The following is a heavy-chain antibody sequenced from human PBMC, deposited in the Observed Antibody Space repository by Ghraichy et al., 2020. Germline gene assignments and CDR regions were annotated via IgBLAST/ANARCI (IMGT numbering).Heavy chain of an antibody. CDR2: IYYSGSTDY. J-gene: IGHJ4*02. V-gene: IGHV4-59*01. D-gene: IGHD2-2*01. CDR1: GGSISSYY. CDR3: ARGYCSSSTCYVVPFDY. Sequence: GSLRLSCTVSGGSISSYYWSWIRQPPGKGLEYIGYIYYSGSTDYNYNPSLKSRVTISVDTSKSHFSLKLSSVTAADTAFYYCARGYCSSSTCYVVPFDYWGQGTLVTVSS.